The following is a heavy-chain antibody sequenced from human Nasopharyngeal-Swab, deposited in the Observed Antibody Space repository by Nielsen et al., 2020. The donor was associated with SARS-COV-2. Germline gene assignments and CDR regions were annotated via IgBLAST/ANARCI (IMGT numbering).Heavy chain of an antibody. D-gene: IGHD2-15*01. CDR1: GYTFTSYA. Sequence: ASVKVSCKASGYTFTSYAMHWVRQAPGQGLEWMGWINAGNGNTKYSQKFQGRVTITRDTSASTAYMELSSLRSEDTAVYYCARVVWVVGFDYWGQGTLVTVSS. V-gene: IGHV1-3*01. J-gene: IGHJ4*02. CDR3: ARVVWVVGFDY. CDR2: INAGNGNT.